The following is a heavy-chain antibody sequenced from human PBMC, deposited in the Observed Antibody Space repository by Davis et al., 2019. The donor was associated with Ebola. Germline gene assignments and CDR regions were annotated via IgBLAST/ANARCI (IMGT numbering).Heavy chain of an antibody. CDR2: IYYSGST. V-gene: IGHV4-59*12. D-gene: IGHD2-2*01. CDR3: AREGYCSSTSCFYNWFDP. Sequence: SETLSLTCTVSGGSISSYYWSWIRQPPGKGLEWIGYIYYSGSTNYNPSLKSRVTISVDTSKNQFSLKLSSVTAADTAVYYCAREGYCSSTSCFYNWFDPWGQGTLVTVSS. CDR1: GGSISSYY. J-gene: IGHJ5*02.